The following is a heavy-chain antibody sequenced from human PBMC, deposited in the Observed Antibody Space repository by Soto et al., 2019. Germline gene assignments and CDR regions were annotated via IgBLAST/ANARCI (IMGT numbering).Heavy chain of an antibody. CDR3: ARLRLGELGYFEY. CDR2: IYYSGST. D-gene: IGHD3-16*01. CDR1: GGSISSYY. Sequence: PSETLSLTCTVSGGSISSYYWSWIRQPPGKGLEWIGYIYYSGSTNYNPSLKSRVTISVDTSKNQFSLKLSSVTAADTAVYYCARLRLGELGYFEYWGQGTLVTVSS. J-gene: IGHJ4*02. V-gene: IGHV4-59*12.